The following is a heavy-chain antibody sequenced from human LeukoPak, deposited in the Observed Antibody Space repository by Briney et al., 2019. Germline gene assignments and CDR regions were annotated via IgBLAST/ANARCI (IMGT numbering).Heavy chain of an antibody. J-gene: IGHJ1*01. D-gene: IGHD4-17*01. Sequence: GGSLRLSCAASGFTFSNYALTWVRQAPGKGLEWVSSISGVNTHYADSVKGRFSISRDNYKNTLYLQMSSLRAEDTAVYYCARDPNGNYVGALDFQRWGQGTLVTVSS. CDR3: ARDPNGNYVGALDFQR. CDR1: GFTFSNYA. CDR2: ISGVNT. V-gene: IGHV3-23*01.